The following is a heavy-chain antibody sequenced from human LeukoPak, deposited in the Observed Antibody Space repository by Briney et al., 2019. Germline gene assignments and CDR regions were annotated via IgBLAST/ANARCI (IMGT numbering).Heavy chain of an antibody. D-gene: IGHD4-17*01. CDR2: IINTGGST. CDR3: AKDIYGDYGGLDY. V-gene: IGHV3-23*01. Sequence: GGSLRPSCAASGFSFSSKAMSWVRQAPGKGLEWVSSIINTGGSTYYADSVKGRFTISRDNSKNTLYLQMNSLRAEDTALYYCAKDIYGDYGGLDYWGQGTLVTVSS. CDR1: GFSFSSKA. J-gene: IGHJ4*02.